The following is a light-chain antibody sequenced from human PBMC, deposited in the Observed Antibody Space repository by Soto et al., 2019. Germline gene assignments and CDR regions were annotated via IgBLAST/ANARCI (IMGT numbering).Light chain of an antibody. J-gene: IGLJ2*01. CDR1: SSDVGGYNY. Sequence: QSVLTQPASVSGSPGQSITISCTGTSSDVGGYNYVSWYQQHPGKAPKLMIYEVSNRPSGVSNRFSGSKSGNTASLTISGLQAEDEDDYYCQSYDSSLSAVVFGGGTKLTVL. CDR3: QSYDSSLSAVV. CDR2: EVS. V-gene: IGLV2-14*01.